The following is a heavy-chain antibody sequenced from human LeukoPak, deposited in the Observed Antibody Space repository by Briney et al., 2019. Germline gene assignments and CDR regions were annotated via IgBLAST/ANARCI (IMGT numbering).Heavy chain of an antibody. CDR3: AKDFNDFSGFDY. V-gene: IGHV3-9*01. CDR1: GFTFDDYA. J-gene: IGHJ4*02. CDR2: LRWNSDNI. Sequence: GGSLRLSCAASGFTFDDYAMHWVRQAPGKGLEWVAGLRWNSDNIVYVDSVKGRFSISRDNAKNSLYLQMNSLKPEDTGVYFCAKDFNDFSGFDYWGQGTLVTVSS. D-gene: IGHD1-1*01.